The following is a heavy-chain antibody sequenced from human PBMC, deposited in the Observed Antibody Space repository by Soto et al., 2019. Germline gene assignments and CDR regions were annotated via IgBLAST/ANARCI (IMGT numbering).Heavy chain of an antibody. J-gene: IGHJ6*02. Sequence: SETLSLTCAVYGGSFSGYYWSWIRQPPGKGLEWIGEINHSGSTNYNPSLKSRVTISVDTSKNQFSLKLSSVTAADTAVYYCARLLRDDDILTGYYYYYYGMDVWGQGTTVTVSS. CDR2: INHSGST. V-gene: IGHV4-34*01. CDR1: GGSFSGYY. CDR3: ARLLRDDDILTGYYYYYYGMDV. D-gene: IGHD3-9*01.